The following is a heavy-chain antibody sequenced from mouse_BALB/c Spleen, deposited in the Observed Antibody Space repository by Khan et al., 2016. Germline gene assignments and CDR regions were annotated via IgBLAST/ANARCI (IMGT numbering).Heavy chain of an antibody. D-gene: IGHD2-3*01. V-gene: IGHV14-3*02. CDR2: IDPANDNT. CDR3: ASTSNGYCGALDY. Sequence: VQLKESGAELVKPGASVKLSCTASGFNIKDTYMHWVKQRPEQGLEWIGRIDPANDNTKYDPKFQGKATITADTSSNTAYLQLSSLTSEDTAVYYCASTSNGYCGALDYWGQGTSVPVSS. CDR1: GFNIKDTY. J-gene: IGHJ4*01.